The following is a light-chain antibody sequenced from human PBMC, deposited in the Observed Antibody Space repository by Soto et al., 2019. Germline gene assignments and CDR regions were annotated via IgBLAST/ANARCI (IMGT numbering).Light chain of an antibody. CDR1: QSVTSY. V-gene: IGKV3-11*01. CDR3: KQRSNRPIS. J-gene: IGKJ5*01. CDR2: DAS. Sequence: EIVVTQSPATMSLSPLERATLSSRASQSVTSYLAWYQQKPGQAPRLLIYDASNRATRIPARFSGSGSGTDFTLPISSLKPEDFAVYYCKQRSNRPISFGQWTQLEIK.